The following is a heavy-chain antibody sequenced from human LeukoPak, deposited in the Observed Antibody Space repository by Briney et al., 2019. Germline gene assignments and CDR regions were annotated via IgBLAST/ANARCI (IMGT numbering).Heavy chain of an antibody. D-gene: IGHD3-22*01. V-gene: IGHV3-49*04. J-gene: IGHJ4*02. CDR2: IGSKAYGGTT. Sequence: GGSLRLSCTASGFTFGDYSMSWVRQAPGKGLEWVGFIGSKAYGGTTEYAASVKGRFTISRDDSRSIAYLQMNSLKTEDTAIYYCTRYYYDSSGYYYADYWGQGTLVTVSS. CDR3: TRYYYDSSGYYYADY. CDR1: GFTFGDYS.